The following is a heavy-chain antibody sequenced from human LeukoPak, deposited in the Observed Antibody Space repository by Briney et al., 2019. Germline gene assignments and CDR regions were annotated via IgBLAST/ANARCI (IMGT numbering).Heavy chain of an antibody. Sequence: GASLRPSCAAAGFTFSDYYMNWFRLPPGKRLELVSYISSSGVHTEYGDSVKGRFTTSSDNGKNSVYLQMNSLRADDTAVYYCARQDLWKHCDSWGQGALGTVSS. CDR3: ARQDLWKHCDS. J-gene: IGHJ4*02. D-gene: IGHD1-1*01. CDR1: GFTFSDYY. CDR2: ISSSGVHT. V-gene: IGHV3-11*03.